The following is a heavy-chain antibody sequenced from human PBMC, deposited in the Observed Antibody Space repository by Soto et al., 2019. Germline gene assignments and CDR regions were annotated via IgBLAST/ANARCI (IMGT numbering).Heavy chain of an antibody. Sequence: SETLSLTCAVSGDSINTDYYCSWIRQPPGKGLEWIGHIYYTGGTFYSPSLKSRVALSVDTSKNQFSLRLSPVTAADTAVYYCARDTASKDYDSHSYYPHFDSWGQGALVTVSS. D-gene: IGHD3-22*01. CDR1: GDSINTDYY. J-gene: IGHJ5*01. V-gene: IGHV4-30-4*01. CDR2: IYYTGGT. CDR3: ARDTASKDYDSHSYYPHFDS.